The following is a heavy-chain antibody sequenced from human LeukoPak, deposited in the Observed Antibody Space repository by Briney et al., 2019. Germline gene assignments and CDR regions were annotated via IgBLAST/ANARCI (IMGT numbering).Heavy chain of an antibody. Sequence: SETLSLTCTVSSVSTSSGYWSWIRQPAGKGLEWMGRISTSLPTYYNPSLKRRVAMSLDTSENHFSLRLNSVTAADTAVYYCARGYGSGSYSTWGQGTLVTVSS. J-gene: IGHJ5*02. CDR1: SVSTSSGY. CDR3: ARGYGSGSYST. CDR2: ISTSLPT. V-gene: IGHV4-4*07. D-gene: IGHD3-10*01.